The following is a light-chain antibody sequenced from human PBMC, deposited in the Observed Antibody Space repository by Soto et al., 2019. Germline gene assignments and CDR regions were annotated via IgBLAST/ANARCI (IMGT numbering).Light chain of an antibody. J-gene: IGKJ1*01. CDR2: GAS. CDR3: QQYVTSPWA. V-gene: IGKV3-20*01. Sequence: EIVLTQYPGTLSLSPGERATLSCRASQSVSSSFLAWYQQKPGQAPRLLIYGASNRATGIPDRFSGSASGTDFTLTISRLEPDDFAVYYCQQYVTSPWAFGQGTKVAIE. CDR1: QSVSSSF.